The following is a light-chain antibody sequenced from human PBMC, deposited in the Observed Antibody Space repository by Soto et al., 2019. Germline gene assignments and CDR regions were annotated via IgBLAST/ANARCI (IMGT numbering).Light chain of an antibody. CDR2: GVY. V-gene: IGKV3-20*01. J-gene: IGKJ1*01. Sequence: IVLTQSPGTLSLSPGERATLSCRASLTGNNNYLAWYQHKSGQAPRLLIYGVYTRATGIPDRFTGSGSGTEFTLTITRLEHEDSAVYFCQHYGYSRWTVGQGTKVEIK. CDR3: QHYGYSRWT. CDR1: LTGNNNY.